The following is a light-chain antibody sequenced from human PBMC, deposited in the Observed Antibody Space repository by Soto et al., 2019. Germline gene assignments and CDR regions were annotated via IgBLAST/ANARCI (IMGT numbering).Light chain of an antibody. V-gene: IGLV1-40*01. CDR2: ANS. Sequence: QSVLTQPPSVSGAPGQRVTISCPGSSSTIGAGYDVHWYQQLPGTAPKLLIYANSNRPSGVPDRFSGSKSGTSASLAITGLQAEDEADYYCQSYDSSLSGCVFGGGTKLTVL. CDR1: SSTIGAGYD. CDR3: QSYDSSLSGCV. J-gene: IGLJ2*01.